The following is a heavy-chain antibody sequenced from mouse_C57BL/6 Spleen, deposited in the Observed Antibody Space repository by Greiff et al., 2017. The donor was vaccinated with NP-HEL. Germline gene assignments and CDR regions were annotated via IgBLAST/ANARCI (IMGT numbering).Heavy chain of an antibody. CDR1: GYSFTGYF. CDR2: INPYNGDT. CDR3: ARSRDYARYYAMGY. J-gene: IGHJ4*01. D-gene: IGHD2-4*01. Sequence: VQLQQSGPELVKPGDSVKISCKASGYSFTGYFMNWVMQSHGKSLEWIGRINPYNGDTFYNQKFKGKATLTVDKSSSTAHMELRSLTSEDYAVYYCARSRDYARYYAMGYWGQGTSVTVSS. V-gene: IGHV1-20*01.